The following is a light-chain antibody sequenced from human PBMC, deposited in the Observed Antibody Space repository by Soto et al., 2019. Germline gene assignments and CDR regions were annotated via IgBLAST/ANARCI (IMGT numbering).Light chain of an antibody. CDR2: DAS. J-gene: IGKJ1*01. Sequence: IVMTQSPATLSVSPGERATLSCRANRGISSNLAWYQQKPGQAPRLLIYDASTRATGIPARFSGSGSGTEFTLTISSLQSEDFAVYYCHQDNNLPPWTFGQGTKVDIK. V-gene: IGKV3-15*01. CDR1: RGISSN. CDR3: HQDNNLPPWT.